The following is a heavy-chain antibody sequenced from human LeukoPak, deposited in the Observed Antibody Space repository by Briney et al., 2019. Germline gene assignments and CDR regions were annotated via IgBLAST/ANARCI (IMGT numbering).Heavy chain of an antibody. D-gene: IGHD4-17*01. CDR2: INPNSGGT. Sequence: ASVKVSCKASGYTFTSYGISWVRQAPGQGLEWMGWINPNSGGTNYAQKFQGRVTMTRDTSISTAYMELSRLRSDDTAVYYCGRSDYGDYFDYWGQGTLVTVS. V-gene: IGHV1-2*02. CDR3: GRSDYGDYFDY. CDR1: GYTFTSYG. J-gene: IGHJ4*02.